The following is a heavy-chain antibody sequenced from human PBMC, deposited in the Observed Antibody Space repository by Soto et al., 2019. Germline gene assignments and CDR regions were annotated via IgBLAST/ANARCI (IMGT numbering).Heavy chain of an antibody. CDR1: GGTFSSYA. Sequence: SVKVSCKASGGTFSSYAISWVRQAPGQGLEWMGGIIPIFGTANYAQKFQGRVTITADESTSTAYMALSSLRSEDTAVYYCARYWRDYSMGPGSWFDPWGQGTLVTVSS. CDR2: IIPIFGTA. CDR3: ARYWRDYSMGPGSWFDP. V-gene: IGHV1-69*13. D-gene: IGHD2-15*01. J-gene: IGHJ5*02.